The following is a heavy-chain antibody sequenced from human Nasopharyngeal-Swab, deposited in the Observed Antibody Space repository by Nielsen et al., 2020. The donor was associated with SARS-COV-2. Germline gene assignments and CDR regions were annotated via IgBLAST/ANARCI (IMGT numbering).Heavy chain of an antibody. D-gene: IGHD6-19*01. CDR2: ISVDGSTV. CDR1: GFTLNNYE. J-gene: IGHJ5*02. V-gene: IGHV3-48*03. CDR3: ARASRGWS. Sequence: GGSLRLSCVASGFTLNNYEMNWVRQAPGKGLEWVSFISVDGSTVQYADSVKDRFTISRDDAKRSLFLQMNSLRVEDAAVYYCARASRGWSWGQGTLVTVSS.